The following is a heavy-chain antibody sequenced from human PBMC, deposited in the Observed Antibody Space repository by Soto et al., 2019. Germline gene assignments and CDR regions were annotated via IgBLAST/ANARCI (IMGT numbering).Heavy chain of an antibody. J-gene: IGHJ4*02. D-gene: IGHD5-12*01. CDR1: GFSFSAYA. CDR2: MTGSGGFT. V-gene: IGHV3-23*01. Sequence: PGGSLRLSCAASGFSFSAYAMSWVRQAPGKGLEWVSGMTGSGGFTYYADSVKGRFTISRDNSKNTLYLQMNSLRAEDTAIYYCAKDAVYNDGLWLVANWGQGTLVTVSS. CDR3: AKDAVYNDGLWLVAN.